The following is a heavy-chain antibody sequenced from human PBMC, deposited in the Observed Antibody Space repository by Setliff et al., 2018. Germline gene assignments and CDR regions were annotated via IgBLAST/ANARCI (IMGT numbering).Heavy chain of an antibody. V-gene: IGHV3-15*01. D-gene: IGHD3-22*01. J-gene: IGHJ4*02. CDR1: GFTFSNAW. Sequence: GGSLRLSCAASGFTFSNAWMSWVRQAPGKGLEWVGRIKSKTDGGTTDYAAPVKGRFTISRDDSKNTLYLQMNSLKTEDTAVYYCTRGADYYDSSGYYFVYWGQGTLVTVSS. CDR2: IKSKTDGGTT. CDR3: TRGADYYDSSGYYFVY.